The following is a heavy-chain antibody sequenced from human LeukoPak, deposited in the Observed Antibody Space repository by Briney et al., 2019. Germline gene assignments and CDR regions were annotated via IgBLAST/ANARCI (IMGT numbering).Heavy chain of an antibody. V-gene: IGHV3-74*01. CDR3: ARGYSGTYRVDY. Sequence: GGSLRLSCAASGFTFSSYWMHWVRQAPGKGLVWVSRINTDGSSTDYADSVKGRFTISRDNAKNTLYLQMNSLRAEDTAVYYCARGYSGTYRVDYWGQGTLVTVSS. CDR2: INTDGSST. D-gene: IGHD1-26*01. J-gene: IGHJ4*02. CDR1: GFTFSSYW.